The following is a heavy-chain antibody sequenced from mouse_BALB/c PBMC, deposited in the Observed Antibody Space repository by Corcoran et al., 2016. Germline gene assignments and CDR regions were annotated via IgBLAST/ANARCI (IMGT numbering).Heavy chain of an antibody. CDR3: ARSNYGNYGDYYAMDY. J-gene: IGHJ4*01. Sequence: EVQLQQSGPELVKPGASMKISCKASGYSFTGYTMNWVKQSHGKNLEWIGLINPYNGGTSYNQKFTGKATLTVDKSSSTAYMELLSLTSEDSAVYYCARSNYGNYGDYYAMDYWGQGTSVTVSS. V-gene: IGHV1-18*01. CDR1: GYSFTGYT. CDR2: INPYNGGT. D-gene: IGHD2-1*01.